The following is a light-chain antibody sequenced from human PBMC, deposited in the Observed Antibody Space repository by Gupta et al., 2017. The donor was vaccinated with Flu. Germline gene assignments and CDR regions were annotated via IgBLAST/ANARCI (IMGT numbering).Light chain of an antibody. CDR2: RNN. CDR1: SSNIGSNY. CDR3: AAWDDSMSGYV. Sequence: QSVLTQPPSASVPPGQRVTISCSGSSSNIGSNYVYWYQQLPETAPNLLIYRNNLRPSGVPDRFSGSKSGTSATLAISGLRAEEEADYYCAAWDDSMSGYVFGTGTKVTVL. V-gene: IGLV1-47*01. J-gene: IGLJ1*01.